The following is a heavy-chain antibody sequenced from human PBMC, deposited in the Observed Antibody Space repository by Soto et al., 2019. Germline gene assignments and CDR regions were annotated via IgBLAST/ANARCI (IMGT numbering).Heavy chain of an antibody. D-gene: IGHD2-15*01. Sequence: QVQLQESGPGLVKPSQTLSLTCTVSGGSISSGGYYWSWIRQHPGKGLEWIGYIYYSGSTYYNPSLKRRVTISVDTSKNQFSLKLSSVTAADTAVYYCARRSSIVAKDRVDYWGQGTLVTVSS. V-gene: IGHV4-31*03. CDR1: GGSISSGGYY. CDR2: IYYSGST. CDR3: ARRSSIVAKDRVDY. J-gene: IGHJ4*02.